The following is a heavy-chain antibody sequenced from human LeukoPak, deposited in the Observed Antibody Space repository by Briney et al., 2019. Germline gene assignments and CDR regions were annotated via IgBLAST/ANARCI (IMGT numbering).Heavy chain of an antibody. D-gene: IGHD3-10*01. J-gene: IGHJ4*02. CDR1: GFTFTNHA. CDR2: VSGSGSNT. V-gene: IGHV3-23*01. Sequence: GGSLRLSCVASGFTFTNHAMSWVRQAPGKGLEWVAVVSGSGSNTYYTDSVKGRFTISRDNSKNTLYLQMNSLGAEDTAVYYCAKSAVVRGTTGTFDYWGQGTLVTVSS. CDR3: AKSAVVRGTTGTFDY.